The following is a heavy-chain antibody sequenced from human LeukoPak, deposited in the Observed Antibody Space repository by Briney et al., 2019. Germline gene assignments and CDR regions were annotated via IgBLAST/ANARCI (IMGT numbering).Heavy chain of an antibody. CDR1: GFTFDDYA. D-gene: IGHD3-10*01. V-gene: IGHV3-43*02. Sequence: GGSLRLSCAASGFTFDDYAMHWVRQATGKGLEWVSLISGDGGSTYYADSVKGRFTISRDDAKNSLYLQMNSLRADDTAVYYCARRFGYWGQGTLVTVSS. CDR2: ISGDGGST. J-gene: IGHJ4*02. CDR3: ARRFGY.